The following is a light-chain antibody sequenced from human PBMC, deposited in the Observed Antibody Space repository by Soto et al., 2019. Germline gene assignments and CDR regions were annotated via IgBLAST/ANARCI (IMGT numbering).Light chain of an antibody. CDR3: CSYAASSPLV. V-gene: IGLV2-23*02. CDR1: SSDVGSYNL. CDR2: EVS. Sequence: QSALTQPASVSGSPGQSITISCTGTSSDVGSYNLVSWYQHHPGKAPKLMIYEVSKRPSGVSNRFSGSKSDNTASLTISGLQAEDGADYYCCSYAASSPLVFGGGTRLT. J-gene: IGLJ2*01.